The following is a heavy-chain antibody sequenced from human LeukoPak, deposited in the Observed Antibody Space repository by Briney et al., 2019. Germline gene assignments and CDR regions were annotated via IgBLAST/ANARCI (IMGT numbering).Heavy chain of an antibody. CDR2: IYSGGST. CDR3: AMSRGY. V-gene: IGHV3-66*01. J-gene: IGHJ4*02. Sequence: GGSLRLSCAASGFTFSSYAMSWVRQAPGKGLEWVSVIYSGGSTYYADSVKGRFTISRDNSKNTLYLQMNSLRAEDTAVYYCAMSRGYWGQGTLVTVSS. D-gene: IGHD3-10*01. CDR1: GFTFSSYA.